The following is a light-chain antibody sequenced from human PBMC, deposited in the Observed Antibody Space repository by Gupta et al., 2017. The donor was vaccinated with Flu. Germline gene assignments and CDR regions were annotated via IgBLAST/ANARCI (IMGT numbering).Light chain of an antibody. J-gene: IGKJ5*01. V-gene: IGKV3-11*01. CDR2: DAS. CDR3: QQRSNDLQIT. CDR1: QSVSSY. Sequence: EIVLTQSPATLSLSPGERATLSCRASQSVSSYLAWYQQKPGQAPRLLIYDASNRATGIPARFSGSGSGTDFTLTISSLEPEDFAVYYCQQRSNDLQITFGQGTRLEIK.